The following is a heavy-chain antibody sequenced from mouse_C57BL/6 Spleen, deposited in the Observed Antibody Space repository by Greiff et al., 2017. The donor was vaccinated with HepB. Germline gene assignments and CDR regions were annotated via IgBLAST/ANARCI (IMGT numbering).Heavy chain of an antibody. CDR2: IRNKANGYTT. Sequence: EVNVVESGGGLVQPGGSLSLSCAASGFTFTDYYMSWVRQPPGKALEWLGFIRNKANGYTTEYSASVKGRFTISRDNSQSILYLQMNALRAEDSATYYCARSITTVVRFDYWGQGTTLTVSS. CDR1: GFTFTDYY. V-gene: IGHV7-3*01. CDR3: ARSITTVVRFDY. D-gene: IGHD1-1*01. J-gene: IGHJ2*01.